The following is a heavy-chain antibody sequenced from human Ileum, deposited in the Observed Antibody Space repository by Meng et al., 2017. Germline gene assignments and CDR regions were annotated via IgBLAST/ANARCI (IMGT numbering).Heavy chain of an antibody. Sequence: QVQLQQWGAGLLKPSETLSLTCVVYGGSFSANYWTWIRQPPGKGLDWIGYIHYSGSTNYNPSLKSRITMSVDTSKNQVSLKLSSVTAADTAIYYCAAFCSGGSCPDYWGQGTLVTVSS. J-gene: IGHJ4*02. CDR1: GGSFSANY. V-gene: IGHV4-34*11. CDR3: AAFCSGGSCPDY. D-gene: IGHD2-15*01. CDR2: IHYSGST.